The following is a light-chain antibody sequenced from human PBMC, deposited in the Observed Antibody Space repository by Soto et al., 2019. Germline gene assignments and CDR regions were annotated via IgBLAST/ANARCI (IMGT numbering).Light chain of an antibody. CDR1: QSVSDN. CDR2: DAS. V-gene: IGKV3-11*01. J-gene: IGKJ5*01. CDR3: QQRSNWPFIT. Sequence: EIVMTQSPVTLYVSPGERATLSCRASQSVSDNLAWYQQKPGQAPRPLIYDASNRATGIPARFSGSGSGTDFTLTISSLEPEDFAVYYCQQRSNWPFITFGQGTRLEIK.